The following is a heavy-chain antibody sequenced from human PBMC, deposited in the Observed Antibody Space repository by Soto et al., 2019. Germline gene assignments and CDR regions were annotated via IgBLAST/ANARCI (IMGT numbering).Heavy chain of an antibody. CDR1: GYSFTSYW. V-gene: IGHV5-51*01. CDR3: ARQGGGQKQQPPKYYYGMDV. Sequence: EVQLVQSGAEVKKPGESLKISCKGSGYSFTSYWIGWVRQMPGKGLEWMGIIYPGDSDTRYSPSFQGQVTISADKSISTAYLQWSSRKASDTAMYYCARQGGGQKQQPPKYYYGMDVWGQGTTVTVSS. D-gene: IGHD6-13*01. J-gene: IGHJ6*02. CDR2: IYPGDSDT.